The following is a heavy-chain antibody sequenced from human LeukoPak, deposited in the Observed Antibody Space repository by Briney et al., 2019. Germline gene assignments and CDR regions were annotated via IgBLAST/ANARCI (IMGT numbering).Heavy chain of an antibody. J-gene: IGHJ5*02. D-gene: IGHD3-22*01. CDR2: INHSGST. Sequence: PSETLSLTCAVYGGSFSGYYWSWIRQPPGKGLEWIGEINHSGSTNYNPSLKSRVTISVDTSKNQFSLKLSSVTAADTAVYYCARLDSSGYYRSSGGFDPWGQGTLVTVSS. CDR1: GGSFSGYY. V-gene: IGHV4-34*01. CDR3: ARLDSSGYYRSSGGFDP.